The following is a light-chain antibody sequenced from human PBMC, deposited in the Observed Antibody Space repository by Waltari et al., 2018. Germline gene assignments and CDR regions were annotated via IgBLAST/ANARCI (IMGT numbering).Light chain of an antibody. CDR3: QQRRRWPLT. CDR1: QTVDTY. CDR2: YTS. J-gene: IGKJ4*01. V-gene: IGKV3-11*01. Sequence: EIVLTQSPATLSLSPGERATLSCRASQTVDTYLAWYPQRPGQAPRLLIYYTSNRATGIPDRFSGSGSETDVTLTISSLEPEDFAVYYCQQRRRWPLTFGGGSKVEI.